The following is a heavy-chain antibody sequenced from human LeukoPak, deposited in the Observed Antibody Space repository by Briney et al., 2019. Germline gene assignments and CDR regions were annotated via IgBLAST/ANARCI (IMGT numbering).Heavy chain of an antibody. J-gene: IGHJ6*02. Sequence: GGSLTLSCAASGFTFSSYEMNWVSQAPGKGLEWVSYISSSGSTIYYADSVKGRFTISRDNAKNSLYLQMNSLRAEDTAVYYCARSGYSSGWSNYYYYGMDVWGQGTTVTVSS. CDR3: ARSGYSSGWSNYYYYGMDV. V-gene: IGHV3-48*03. CDR1: GFTFSSYE. D-gene: IGHD6-19*01. CDR2: ISSSGSTI.